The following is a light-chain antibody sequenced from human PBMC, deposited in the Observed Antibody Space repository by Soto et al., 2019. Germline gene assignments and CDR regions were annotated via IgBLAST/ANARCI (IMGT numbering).Light chain of an antibody. J-gene: IGKJ1*01. CDR2: QTS. CDR1: QSVSSSD. Sequence: PWESSTLSCRSSQSVSSSDLAWYLQKPGQAPRLLIYQTSIRAAGIPARFSASGSGTDFTLTISDVQPEDFALYYCHQRQSWPRTFGQGTKVDIK. CDR3: HQRQSWPRT. V-gene: IGKV3D-20*02.